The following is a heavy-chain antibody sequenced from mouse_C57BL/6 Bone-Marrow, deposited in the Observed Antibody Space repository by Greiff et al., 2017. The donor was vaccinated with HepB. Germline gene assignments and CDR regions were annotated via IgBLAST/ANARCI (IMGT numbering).Heavy chain of an antibody. CDR1: GYSITSGYY. Sequence: EVKLQESGPGLVKPSQSLSLTCSVTGYSITSGYYWNWIRQFPGNKLEWMGYISYDGSNNYNPSLKNRISITRDTSKNQFFLKLNSVTTEDTATYYCARERVQRSFAYWGQGTLVTVSA. J-gene: IGHJ3*01. CDR2: ISYDGSN. CDR3: ARERVQRSFAY. V-gene: IGHV3-6*01.